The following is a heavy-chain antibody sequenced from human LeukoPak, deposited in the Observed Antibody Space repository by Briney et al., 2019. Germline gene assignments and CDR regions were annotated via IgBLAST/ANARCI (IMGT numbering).Heavy chain of an antibody. CDR3: ARDYGDC. J-gene: IGHJ4*02. CDR1: GGSISRGYYS. V-gene: IGHV4-30-4*07. Sequence: SQTLALTCAVSGGSISRGYYSWSWIRRPTGKGLEWIGYFHFTGSTYYNPSLKSRVTISLDTTNNQFSLKLSSVTAADTAVYYCARDYGDCWGQGTLVTVSS. CDR2: FHFTGST. D-gene: IGHD4-17*01.